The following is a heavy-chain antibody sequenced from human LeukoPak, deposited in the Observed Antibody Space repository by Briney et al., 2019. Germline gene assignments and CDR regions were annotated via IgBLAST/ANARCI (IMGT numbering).Heavy chain of an antibody. CDR3: AKDKRGVYYYYGMDV. V-gene: IGHV3-23*01. D-gene: IGHD3-10*01. CDR2: IDIYSAKT. Sequence: GGSLRLSCATSGFTFSTYAMTWVRQAPGKGLEWVSAIDIYSAKTNYADSVKGRFTISRDNSKNTLYLQMNSLRGEDTAIYYCAKDKRGVYYYYGMDVWGQGTTVTVSS. CDR1: GFTFSTYA. J-gene: IGHJ6*02.